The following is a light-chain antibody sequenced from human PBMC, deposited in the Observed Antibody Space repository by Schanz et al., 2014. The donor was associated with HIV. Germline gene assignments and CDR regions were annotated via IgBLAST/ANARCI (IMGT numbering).Light chain of an antibody. V-gene: IGKV3D-20*02. J-gene: IGKJ5*01. CDR3: QQRSNWPPGIT. CDR2: ATS. CDR1: QTVSSNS. Sequence: EIVLTQSPVILSLSPGERATLSCRASQTVSSNSLGWYQQKRGQVPRLLIYATSFRATGIPDRFSGSGSGTDFTLTISSLEPEDFAVYYCQQRSNWPPGITFGQGTRLEIK.